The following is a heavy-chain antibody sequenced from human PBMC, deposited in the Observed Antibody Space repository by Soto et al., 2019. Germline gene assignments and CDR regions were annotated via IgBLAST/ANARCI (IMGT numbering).Heavy chain of an antibody. V-gene: IGHV4-34*01. J-gene: IGHJ4*02. D-gene: IGHD4-17*01. CDR2: INHSGGT. CDR1: GGSFNDLY. Sequence: SETLSLTCAVYGGSFNDLYWTWIRQPPGKGLEWIGEINHSGGTNYNPSLKSRVTISVDTSKNQFSLKLSSVTAADTAVYYCARHDYGGFGLWGQGTLVTVSS. CDR3: ARHDYGGFGL.